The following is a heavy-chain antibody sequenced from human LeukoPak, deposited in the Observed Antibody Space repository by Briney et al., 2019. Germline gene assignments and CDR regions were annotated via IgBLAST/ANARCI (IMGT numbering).Heavy chain of an antibody. CDR3: SKDNTTVITYEFDY. Sequence: GGSLRLSCAASGFSFSGYAMSWVRQAPGRGLEWVSAITGSGISTYYADSVKGRFTISRDNSKNTLYLQMNSLRAEDTAVYYCSKDNTTVITYEFDYWGQGTLVTVSS. CDR2: ITGSGIST. CDR1: GFSFSGYA. V-gene: IGHV3-23*01. D-gene: IGHD4-23*01. J-gene: IGHJ4*02.